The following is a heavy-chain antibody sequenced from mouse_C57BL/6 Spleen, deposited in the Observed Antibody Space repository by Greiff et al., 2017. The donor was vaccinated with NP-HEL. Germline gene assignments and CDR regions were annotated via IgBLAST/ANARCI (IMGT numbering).Heavy chain of an antibody. CDR1: GYAFSSYW. D-gene: IGHD3-2*02. V-gene: IGHV1-80*01. J-gene: IGHJ3*01. CDR2: IYPGDGDT. CDR3: ARRGTAQATSWFAY. Sequence: VQLQQSGAELVKPGASVKISCKASGYAFSSYWMNWVKQRPGKGLEWIGQIYPGDGDTNYNGKFKGKATLTADKSSSTAYMPLSSLTSEDSAVYFCARRGTAQATSWFAYWGQGTLVTVSA.